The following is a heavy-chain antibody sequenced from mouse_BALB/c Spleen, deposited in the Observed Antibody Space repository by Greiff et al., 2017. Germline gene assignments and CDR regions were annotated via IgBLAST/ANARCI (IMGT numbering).Heavy chain of an antibody. CDR2: ISSGSSTI. Sequence: DVMLVESGGGLVQPGGSRKLSCAASGFTFSSFGMHWVRQAPEKGLEWVAYISSGSSTIYYADTVKGRFTISRDNPKNTLFLQMTSLRSEDTAMDYCAREYGYDGAWFAYWGQGTLVTVSA. V-gene: IGHV5-17*02. CDR3: AREYGYDGAWFAY. D-gene: IGHD2-2*01. J-gene: IGHJ3*01. CDR1: GFTFSSFG.